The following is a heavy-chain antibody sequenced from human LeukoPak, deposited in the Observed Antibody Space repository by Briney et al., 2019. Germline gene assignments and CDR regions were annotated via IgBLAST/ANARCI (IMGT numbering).Heavy chain of an antibody. CDR2: IRYDGNKE. Sequence: GGSLRLSCVASGFSFDRYSMHWVRQAPGKGLEWVAFIRYDGNKEDYGDSVKGRFTISKDNSKNTLYLQMNSLRPEDTAVYYCARDLADNHYYHSNTPWGQGTLVTVSS. J-gene: IGHJ5*02. V-gene: IGHV3-30*02. D-gene: IGHD3-22*01. CDR1: GFSFDRYS. CDR3: ARDLADNHYYHSNTP.